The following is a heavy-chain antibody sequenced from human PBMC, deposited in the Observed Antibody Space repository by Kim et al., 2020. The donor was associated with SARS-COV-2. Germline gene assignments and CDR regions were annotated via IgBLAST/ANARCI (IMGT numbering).Heavy chain of an antibody. CDR3: ARYASNLRLGELSSPSYYFDY. CDR1: GGTFSSYA. J-gene: IGHJ4*02. D-gene: IGHD3-16*02. V-gene: IGHV1-69*13. CDR2: IIPIFGTA. Sequence: SVKVSCKASGGTFSSYAISWVRQAPGQGLEWMGGIIPIFGTANYAQKFQGRVTITADESTSTAYMELSSLRSEDTAVYYCARYASNLRLGELSSPSYYFDYWGQGTLVTVSS.